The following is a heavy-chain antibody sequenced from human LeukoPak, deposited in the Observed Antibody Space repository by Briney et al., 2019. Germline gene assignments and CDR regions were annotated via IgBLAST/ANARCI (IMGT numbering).Heavy chain of an antibody. CDR1: GVTISSNA. Sequence: GGTLRLTCAASGVTISSNAMQWVRQAPGKGLEWVAVISSDGNNKYYADSVKGRFTISRDNSKNTLYLQMNSLRAEDTAVYYCAIYDYLWVVSQSGLFDYWGQGTLVTVSS. J-gene: IGHJ4*02. CDR3: AIYDYLWVVSQSGLFDY. CDR2: ISSDGNNK. D-gene: IGHD4/OR15-4a*01. V-gene: IGHV3-30-3*01.